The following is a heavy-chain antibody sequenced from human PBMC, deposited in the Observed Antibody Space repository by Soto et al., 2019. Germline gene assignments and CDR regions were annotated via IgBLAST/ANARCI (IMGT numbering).Heavy chain of an antibody. J-gene: IGHJ6*02. CDR2: ISGSGGNI. CDR1: GFTFSSYA. Sequence: DVQLLESGGGLVQPGGSLRLSCVVSGFTFSSYAMSWVRQAPGKGLEWVSSISGSGGNIYYADSVKGRFTISRDNSKNRLHLQMNSLRAEDTAVYYCAKPASVWYPKLMYGMDVWGQGTTVTVSS. V-gene: IGHV3-23*01. D-gene: IGHD6-19*01. CDR3: AKPASVWYPKLMYGMDV.